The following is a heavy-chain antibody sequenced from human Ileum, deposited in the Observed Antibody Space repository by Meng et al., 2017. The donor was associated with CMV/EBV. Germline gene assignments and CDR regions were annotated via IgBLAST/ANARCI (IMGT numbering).Heavy chain of an antibody. CDR1: GDSVSRNSGA. V-gene: IGHV6-1*01. CDR3: ARSYAYAFDS. Sequence: SQTLSLTCAISGDSVSRNSGAWNWIRQSPSRGLEWLGKTYYRSTWYSEYAVSVRSRITINADTSKNQFSLQLNSVTPEDAAVYYCARSYAYAFDSWGQGTLVTVSS. D-gene: IGHD2-21*01. CDR2: TYYRSTWYS. J-gene: IGHJ5*01.